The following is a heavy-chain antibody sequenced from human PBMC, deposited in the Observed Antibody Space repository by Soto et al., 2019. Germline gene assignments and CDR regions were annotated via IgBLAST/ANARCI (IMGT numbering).Heavy chain of an antibody. CDR1: GGSSGNLC. V-gene: IGHV4-59*08. CDR3: STHSLDSGYCSS. Sequence: SXTLSLTCTVSGGSSGNLCGSWISKKKGKGLEWIGYIYNSGARNYHPSLKSRVIMSVDTSRTRFTLEVTSVTAADSFFYYCSTHSLDSGYCSSLVPGSLVTVSA. J-gene: IGHJ5*02. CDR2: IYNSGAR. D-gene: IGHD2-21*02.